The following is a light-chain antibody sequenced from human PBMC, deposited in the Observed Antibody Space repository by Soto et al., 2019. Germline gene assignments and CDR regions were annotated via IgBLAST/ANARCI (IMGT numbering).Light chain of an antibody. Sequence: VVLTQSPGTLSLSPGAGATLSCRASQSVSSNYLAWYQQKPCQAPRLLIDGGSNRATGIPDRFSGGGSGPDFTLTISRLEPEAVAVSFCHGQQYGISPLYTFGQGTKLEIK. CDR1: QSVSSNY. V-gene: IGKV3-20*01. J-gene: IGKJ2*01. CDR2: GGS. CDR3: QQYGISPLYT.